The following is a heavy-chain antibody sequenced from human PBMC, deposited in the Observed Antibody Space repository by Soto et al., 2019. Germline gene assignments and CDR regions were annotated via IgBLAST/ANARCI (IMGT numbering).Heavy chain of an antibody. D-gene: IGHD3-10*01. CDR2: INAGNGDA. CDR3: ARYVRSSIDT. V-gene: IGHV1-3*01. CDR1: GYTFTSYA. Sequence: QVQLVQSGAEVKTPGASVNVSCRASGYTFTSYAIHWLRQAPGQGLEWMGWINAGNGDAKYSENFQGRVTVSRDTCASTLYMELNSLRPADKAVYYCARYVRSSIDTWGQGTLVTVSS. J-gene: IGHJ5*02.